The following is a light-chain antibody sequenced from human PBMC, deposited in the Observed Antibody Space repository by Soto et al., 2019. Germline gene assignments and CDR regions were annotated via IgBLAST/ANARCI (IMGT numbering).Light chain of an antibody. Sequence: DIQRTQSPSTLSGSVGDRVTITCRASQSISGWLAWYQQRPGKAPKLLIYDASILESGVPVRFSGSGSGTEFTLTISSLQPDDFATYYCQQYNSYSWTFGQGTKGDIK. CDR1: QSISGW. J-gene: IGKJ1*01. CDR3: QQYNSYSWT. V-gene: IGKV1-5*01. CDR2: DAS.